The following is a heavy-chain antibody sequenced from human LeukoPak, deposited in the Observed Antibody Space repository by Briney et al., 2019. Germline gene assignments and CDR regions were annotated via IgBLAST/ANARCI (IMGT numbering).Heavy chain of an antibody. J-gene: IGHJ5*02. CDR2: IHHSGST. V-gene: IGHV4-34*01. CDR1: GGSFSGYY. Sequence: SETLSLTCAVYGGSFSGYYWSWIRQPPGKGLECIGEIHHSGSTNYNPSLKSRVTISGDTSKNEFSLNLSSVTAADTAVYYCARDEVVAARLDPWGQGTLVTVSS. D-gene: IGHD2-15*01. CDR3: ARDEVVAARLDP.